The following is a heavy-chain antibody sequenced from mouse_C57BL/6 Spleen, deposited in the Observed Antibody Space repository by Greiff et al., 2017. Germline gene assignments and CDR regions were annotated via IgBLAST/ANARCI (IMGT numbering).Heavy chain of an antibody. Sequence: EVKLVESGGGLVQPGGSLSLSCAASGFTFTDYYMSWVRQPPGKALEWLGFIRNKANGYTTEYSASVKGRFTISRDNFQSILYLQMNALRAEDSAAYYCARLYGNYVWCFDVWGTGTTVTVSS. V-gene: IGHV7-3*01. CDR2: IRNKANGYTT. CDR3: ARLYGNYVWCFDV. CDR1: GFTFTDYY. D-gene: IGHD2-1*01. J-gene: IGHJ1*03.